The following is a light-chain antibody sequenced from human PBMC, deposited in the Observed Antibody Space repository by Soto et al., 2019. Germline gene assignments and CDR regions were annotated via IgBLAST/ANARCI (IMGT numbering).Light chain of an antibody. CDR3: QQYNDWWT. V-gene: IGKV3-15*01. CDR2: GAS. J-gene: IGKJ1*01. Sequence: EMVMTQSPATLSVSPGERAALSCRARQSVSSNLAWYQQRPGQAPRLLIYGASTRAAGIPARFSGSGSGTEFTLTISSLQSEDSAVYYCQQYNDWWTFGQGTKVEIK. CDR1: QSVSSN.